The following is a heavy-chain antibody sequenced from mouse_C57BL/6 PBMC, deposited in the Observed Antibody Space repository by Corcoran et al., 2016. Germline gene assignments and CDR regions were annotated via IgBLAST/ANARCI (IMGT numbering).Heavy chain of an antibody. CDR1: GYTFTTYG. V-gene: IGHV9-3*01. D-gene: IGHD4-1*01. Sequence: QIQLVQSGPELKKPGETVKISCKASGYTFTTYGMSWVKQAPGKGLKWRGWINTYSGVPTYADDFKGRFAFSLETSASTAYLQINNLKNEDTATYFCARRLTGYFDYWGQGTTLTVSS. CDR3: ARRLTGYFDY. J-gene: IGHJ2*01. CDR2: INTYSGVP.